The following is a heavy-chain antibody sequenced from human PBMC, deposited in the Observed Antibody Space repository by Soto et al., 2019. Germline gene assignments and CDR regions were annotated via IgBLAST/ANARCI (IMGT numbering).Heavy chain of an antibody. CDR1: GFTFSDYA. V-gene: IGHV3-23*01. J-gene: IGHJ6*02. CDR2: ISGSGGST. Sequence: GGSLRLSCVACGFTFSDYAMAWVRQSPGKGLEWVSSISGSGGSTYYADSVKGRFTISRDNSKNTVFLQMNSLRAEDTAVYYCAKDHGMDVWGQGATVTVSS. CDR3: AKDHGMDV.